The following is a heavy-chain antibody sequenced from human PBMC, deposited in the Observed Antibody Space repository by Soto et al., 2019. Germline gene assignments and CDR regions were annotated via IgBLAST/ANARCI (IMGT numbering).Heavy chain of an antibody. V-gene: IGHV1-18*01. CDR3: GRDGVAASTGNCGY. Sequence: VSVKVSCKASGYTFTSYAISWVRHAPGQGLEWMGWISAHNGNTKYAQKFQDRVTMTTDTSTNTAYMDLRSLRSDDTAVYYWGRDGVAASTGNCGYWGQGTLFTVAS. CDR2: ISAHNGNT. CDR1: GYTFTSYA. J-gene: IGHJ4*02. D-gene: IGHD2-8*01.